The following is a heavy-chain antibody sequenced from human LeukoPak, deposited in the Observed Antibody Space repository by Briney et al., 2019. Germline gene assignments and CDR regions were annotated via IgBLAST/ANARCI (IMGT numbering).Heavy chain of an antibody. Sequence: GGSLRLSCAVSGFTFELYWMHWVRQAPGKGPVWVSRINDDGSDTTYADSVKGRFTISGDDAKNMLFLQMNSLRAEDTAVYYCVRGGPSTWSWGQGTLVTVSS. V-gene: IGHV3-74*01. D-gene: IGHD2-15*01. J-gene: IGHJ5*02. CDR3: VRGGPSTWS. CDR1: GFTFELYW. CDR2: INDDGSDT.